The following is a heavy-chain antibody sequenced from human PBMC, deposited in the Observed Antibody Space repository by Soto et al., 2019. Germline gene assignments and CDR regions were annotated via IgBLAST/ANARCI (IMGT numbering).Heavy chain of an antibody. D-gene: IGHD3-9*01. J-gene: IGHJ4*02. CDR1: GGSISSSSYY. CDR3: ARYDILTGYPLDY. V-gene: IGHV4-39*01. Sequence: SETLSLTCTVSGGSISSSSYYWGWIRQPPGKGLEWIGSIYYSGSTYYNPSLKSRVTISVDTSKNQFSLKLSSVTAADTAVYYCARYDILTGYPLDYWGQGTLVTVSS. CDR2: IYYSGST.